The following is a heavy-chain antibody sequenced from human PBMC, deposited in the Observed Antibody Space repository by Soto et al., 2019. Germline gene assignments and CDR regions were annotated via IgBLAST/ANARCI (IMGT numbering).Heavy chain of an antibody. CDR1: GVSVNTTRYY. Sequence: SETLSLTCTVSGVSVNTTRYYWGWVRQSPGKGLEWIGSMFYSGSTFYNPSLKSRVTISVDTSKNQFSLKLNSVTAADTAVYLLVCPSRRYSDFRGQGTLVTVS. CDR2: MFYSGST. D-gene: IGHD5-12*01. CDR3: VCPSRRYSDF. J-gene: IGHJ4*02. V-gene: IGHV4-39*01.